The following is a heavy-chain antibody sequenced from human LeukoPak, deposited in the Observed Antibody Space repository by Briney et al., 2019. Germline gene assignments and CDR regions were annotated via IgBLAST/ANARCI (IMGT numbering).Heavy chain of an antibody. CDR3: AIGVGASCCDY. V-gene: IGHV4-34*01. CDR1: GGSFSGYY. CDR2: INHSGST. Sequence: SETLSLTCAVYGGSFSGYYWSWIRQPPGKGLEWIGEINHSGSTNYNPSLKSRVTISVDTSKNQFSLKLSSVTAADTAVYYCAIGVGASCCDYWGQGTLVTVSS. D-gene: IGHD1-26*01. J-gene: IGHJ4*02.